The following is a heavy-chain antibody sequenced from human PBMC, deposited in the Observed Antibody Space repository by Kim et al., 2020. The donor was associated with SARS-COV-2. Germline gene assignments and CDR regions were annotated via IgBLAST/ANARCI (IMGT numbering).Heavy chain of an antibody. J-gene: IGHJ6*02. V-gene: IGHV3-30*18. D-gene: IGHD4-17*01. Sequence: GGSLRLSCAASGFTFSSYGMHWVRQAPGKGLEWVAVISYDGSNKYYADSVKGRFTISRDNSKNTLYLQMNSLRAEDTAVYYCAKDSMVTDYYYYGMDVWGQGTTVTVSS. CDR2: ISYDGSNK. CDR3: AKDSMVTDYYYYGMDV. CDR1: GFTFSSYG.